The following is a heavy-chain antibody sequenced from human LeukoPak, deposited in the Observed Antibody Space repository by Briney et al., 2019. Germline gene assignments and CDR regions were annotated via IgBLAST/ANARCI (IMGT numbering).Heavy chain of an antibody. V-gene: IGHV3-23*01. Sequence: GGSLRLSCAASGFTFSSYAMSWVRQAPGKGLEWVSAISGSGGSTYYADSVKGRFTTSRDNSKNTLYLQMNSLRAEDTAVYYCAKDRPTGYSSGWYYFDYWGQGTLVTVSS. D-gene: IGHD6-19*01. CDR1: GFTFSSYA. CDR3: AKDRPTGYSSGWYYFDY. J-gene: IGHJ4*02. CDR2: ISGSGGST.